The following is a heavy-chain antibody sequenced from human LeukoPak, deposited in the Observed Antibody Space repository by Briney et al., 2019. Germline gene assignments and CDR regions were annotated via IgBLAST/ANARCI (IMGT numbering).Heavy chain of an antibody. CDR3: ARGYSSGWYNY. CDR1: GGSISSSSYY. D-gene: IGHD6-19*01. CDR2: IYYSGST. J-gene: IGHJ4*02. V-gene: IGHV4-39*07. Sequence: SETLSLTCTVSGGSISSSSYYWGWIRQPPGKGLEWIGSIYYSGSTYYNPSLKSRVTISVDKSKNQFSLKLSSVTAADTAVYYCARGYSSGWYNYWGQGTLVTVSS.